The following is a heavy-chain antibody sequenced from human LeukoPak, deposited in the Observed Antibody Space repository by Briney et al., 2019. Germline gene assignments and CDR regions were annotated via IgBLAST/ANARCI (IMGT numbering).Heavy chain of an antibody. CDR3: AKGYCSSTSCYSPFDY. V-gene: IGHV3-74*01. CDR1: GFTFSSYG. CDR2: INPDGSRT. J-gene: IGHJ4*02. D-gene: IGHD2-2*02. Sequence: GGSLRLSCAASGFTFSSYGMHWVRQAPGKGLVWVSRINPDGSRTNYADSVKGRFTISRDNSKNTLYLQMNSLRAEDTAVYYCAKGYCSSTSCYSPFDYWGQGTLVTVSS.